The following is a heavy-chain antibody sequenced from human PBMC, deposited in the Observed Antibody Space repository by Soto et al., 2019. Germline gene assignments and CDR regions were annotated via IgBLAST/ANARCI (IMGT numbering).Heavy chain of an antibody. CDR1: GFTFSNYA. D-gene: IGHD3-9*01. Sequence: GGSLRLSCAASGFTFSNYAMSWVRQAPGKGLEWVSGISGSGGSTYYADSVKGRFTISRDTSKNTLYLRMNSLRAEDTAVYYCAKAQYNNILTGPFFAYGGKGTLVTVSS. V-gene: IGHV3-23*01. CDR3: AKAQYNNILTGPFFAY. J-gene: IGHJ4*02. CDR2: ISGSGGST.